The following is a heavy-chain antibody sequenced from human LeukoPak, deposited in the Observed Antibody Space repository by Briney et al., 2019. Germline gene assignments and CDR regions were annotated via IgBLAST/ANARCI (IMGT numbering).Heavy chain of an antibody. V-gene: IGHV3-23*01. CDR3: AKLGSYYYDASGCPRN. D-gene: IGHD3-22*01. Sequence: GGTLRLSCAASGFIFSSYAMSWVRQAPGKGLEWVSTISGSGGSTYYADSVKGRFTISRDNSKNTVYLQMNSLRAEDTAVYYCAKLGSYYYDASGCPRNWGQGTLVTVSS. J-gene: IGHJ4*02. CDR1: GFIFSSYA. CDR2: ISGSGGST.